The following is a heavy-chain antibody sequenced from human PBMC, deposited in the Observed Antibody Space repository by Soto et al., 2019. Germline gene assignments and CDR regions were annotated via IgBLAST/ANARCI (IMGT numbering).Heavy chain of an antibody. CDR2: ISYDGSNQ. D-gene: IGHD1-26*01. CDR1: GFSFRSYG. CDR3: AKDLFSGGSYPNWFDP. J-gene: IGHJ5*02. Sequence: QVHLVESGGGVVQPGKSLRLSCEASGFSFRSYGLHWVRQAPGKGLEWIGLISYDGSNQFYADSVRGRFTISRDNSNNTLYLKMTSLRVEDTAVYYCAKDLFSGGSYPNWFDPWGHGTLVTVSS. V-gene: IGHV3-30*18.